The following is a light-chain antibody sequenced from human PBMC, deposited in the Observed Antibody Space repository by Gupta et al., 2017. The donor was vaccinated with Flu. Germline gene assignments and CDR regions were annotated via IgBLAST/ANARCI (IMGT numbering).Light chain of an antibody. V-gene: IGLV1-47*01. CDR3: AAWDDSLSGWV. CDR2: RNN. CDR1: SSNIGSNY. J-gene: IGLJ3*02. Sequence: QSVLTLPPSPSGTPAQRVTITCSGSSSNIGSNYVYWYQQPPGTAPKLLVLRNNQRPSGVPDRFSGSKSGTSASLAISGLRSEDEADYDCAAWDDSLSGWVFGGGTKLTVL.